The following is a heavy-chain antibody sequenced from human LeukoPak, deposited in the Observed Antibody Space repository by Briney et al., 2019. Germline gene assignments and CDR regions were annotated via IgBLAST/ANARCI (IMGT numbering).Heavy chain of an antibody. D-gene: IGHD2-21*01. CDR2: INPNSGGT. Sequence: ASVKVSCKASGYTFTGYYMHWVRQAPGQGLEWMGWINPNSGGTNYARKFQGRVTMTRDTSISTAYMELSRLRSDDTAVYCCARGQDCGGDCWGQGTLVTVSS. CDR1: GYTFTGYY. CDR3: ARGQDCGGDC. J-gene: IGHJ4*02. V-gene: IGHV1-2*02.